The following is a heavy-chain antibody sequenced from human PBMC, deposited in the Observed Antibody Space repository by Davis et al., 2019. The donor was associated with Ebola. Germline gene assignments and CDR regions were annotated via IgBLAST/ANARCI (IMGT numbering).Heavy chain of an antibody. V-gene: IGHV3-23*01. D-gene: IGHD1-26*01. CDR2: LGTSADT. CDR1: GLTFSSYG. J-gene: IGHJ3*02. Sequence: ESLKISCAASGLTFSSYGMHWVRQAPGKGLEWVSTLGTSADTYYADSVKGRFTISRDNSKNTLYLQMNGLRVEDTAIYYCAKDTSNIWFDIWGQGTNVTVSS. CDR3: AKDTSNIWFDI.